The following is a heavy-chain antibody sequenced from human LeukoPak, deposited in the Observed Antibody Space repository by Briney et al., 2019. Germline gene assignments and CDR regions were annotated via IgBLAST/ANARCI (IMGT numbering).Heavy chain of an antibody. CDR1: GGSFSGYY. Sequence: PSETLSLTCAVYGGSFSGYYWSWIRQPPGKGLEWIGEINHSGGTNYNPSLKSRVTISVDTSKNQFSLKLSSVTAADTAVYYCARGFLHCGSGSHIGYYYYYGMDVWGQGTTVTVSS. J-gene: IGHJ6*02. CDR3: ARGFLHCGSGSHIGYYYYYGMDV. V-gene: IGHV4-34*01. D-gene: IGHD3-10*01. CDR2: INHSGGT.